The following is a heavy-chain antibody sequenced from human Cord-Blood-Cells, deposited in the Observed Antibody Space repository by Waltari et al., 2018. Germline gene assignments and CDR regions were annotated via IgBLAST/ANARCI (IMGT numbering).Heavy chain of an antibody. V-gene: IGHV4-39*01. CDR2: LYYRGST. D-gene: IGHD3-10*01. CDR3: ARLEPDDYGSGSYEYYFDY. CDR1: GGSISSSSYY. Sequence: QLQLQESGPGLVKPSETLSLTCTVSGGSISSSSYYWGWIRQPPGKGLEWIGRLYYRGSTYYTPCLKSRVTRSVDTAKNQFSLKLSSVTAADTAVYYCARLEPDDYGSGSYEYYFDYWGQGTLGTVSS. J-gene: IGHJ4*02.